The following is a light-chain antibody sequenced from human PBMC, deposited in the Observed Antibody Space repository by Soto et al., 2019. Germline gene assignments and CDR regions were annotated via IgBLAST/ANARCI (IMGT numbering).Light chain of an antibody. Sequence: DIQMTQSPSTLSAFVGDRVNITCRASQSVSSSLAWYQQKPGKAPKLLIYDASTLESGVPSRFSGSGYGTEFTLTINSLQPGDFATYYCQQYESFSPYTFGQGTRLEI. J-gene: IGKJ2*01. CDR1: QSVSSS. V-gene: IGKV1-5*01. CDR3: QQYESFSPYT. CDR2: DAS.